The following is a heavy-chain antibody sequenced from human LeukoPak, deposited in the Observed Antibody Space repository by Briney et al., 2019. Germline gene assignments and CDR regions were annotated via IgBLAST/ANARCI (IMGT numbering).Heavy chain of an antibody. CDR1: GFTLSTYA. CDR3: ARANTAMVRAAVYYMDV. Sequence: GGSLRLSCAASGFTLSTYAMNWVRQAPGKGLEGVSSISSSSSYIYYADSVKGRFTISRDNAKNSLYLQMNSLRAEDTAVYYCARANTAMVRAAVYYMDVWGKGTTVTVSS. CDR2: ISSSSSYI. D-gene: IGHD5-18*01. J-gene: IGHJ6*03. V-gene: IGHV3-21*01.